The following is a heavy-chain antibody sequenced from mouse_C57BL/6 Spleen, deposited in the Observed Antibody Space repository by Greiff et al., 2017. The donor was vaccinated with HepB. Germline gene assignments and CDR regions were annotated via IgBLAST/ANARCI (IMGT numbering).Heavy chain of an antibody. D-gene: IGHD1-3*01. J-gene: IGHJ2*01. CDR2: ISSGGNYI. CDR1: GFTFSSYA. CDR3: RRSGEGYYFDY. Sequence: EVQLVESGEGLVKPGGSLKLSCAASGFTFSSYAMSWVRQTPEKRLEWVAYISSGGNYIYYADNVKGRFTISRDNARNTLYLQKSSRKSEDTAMYYCRRSGEGYYFDYWGQGTTLTVSS. V-gene: IGHV5-9-1*02.